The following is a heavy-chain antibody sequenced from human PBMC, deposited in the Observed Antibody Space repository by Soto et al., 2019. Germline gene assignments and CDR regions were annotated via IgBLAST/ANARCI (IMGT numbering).Heavy chain of an antibody. CDR3: ARHVRLQLERRQGGAFDI. V-gene: IGHV4-39*01. CDR2: IYYSVST. J-gene: IGHJ3*02. D-gene: IGHD1-1*01. Sequence: SETLSLTCTVPGGAISSSSYYCGWIREPPGKGLEWVGSIYYSVSTYYNPSHKSRVTISVDTSKNKFSLKLISVTAADTAVYYCARHVRLQLERRQGGAFDIWGQGTMVTVSS. CDR1: GGAISSSSYY.